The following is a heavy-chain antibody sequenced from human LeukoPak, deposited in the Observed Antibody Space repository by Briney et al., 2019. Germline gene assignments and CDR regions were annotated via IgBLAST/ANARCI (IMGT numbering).Heavy chain of an antibody. CDR1: GYTFTSYD. Sequence: ASVKVSCKASGYTFTSYDINWVRQATGQGLEWMGWMNPNSGNTGYAQKFQGRVTITRNTSISTAYMELSSLRSEDTAVYYCARGSSWAGGTYNWFDPWGQGTLVTVSS. CDR3: ARGSSWAGGTYNWFDP. CDR2: MNPNSGNT. V-gene: IGHV1-8*03. D-gene: IGHD3-16*01. J-gene: IGHJ5*02.